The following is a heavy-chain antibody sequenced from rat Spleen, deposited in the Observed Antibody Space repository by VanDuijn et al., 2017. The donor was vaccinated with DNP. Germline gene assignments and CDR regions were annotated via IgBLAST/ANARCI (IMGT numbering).Heavy chain of an antibody. J-gene: IGHJ3*01. CDR3: ARLGWHGWFAY. CDR2: INKDSGTM. CDR1: GFNLNDYW. D-gene: IGHD1-11*01. Sequence: EVKLVESGGGLVQPGRSLKLSCAASGFNLNDYWMGWVRQAPGKGLEWIGEINKDSGTMNYTPSLKYKFTISRDNAQNTLYLQMSKLGSEDTAIYYCARLGWHGWFAYWGQGTLVTVSS. V-gene: IGHV4-2*01.